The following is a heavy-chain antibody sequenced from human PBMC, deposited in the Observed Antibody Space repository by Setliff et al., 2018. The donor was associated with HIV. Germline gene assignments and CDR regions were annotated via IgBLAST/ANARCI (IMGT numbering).Heavy chain of an antibody. CDR2: INSDGSIT. CDR3: AKDGTVREPDY. CDR1: GFSFGNHW. Sequence: GGSLRLSCGASGFSFGNHWMYWVRQAPGKGLVWVSRINSDGSITDYADSVKGRFTISRDNAKNTLYMQMNSLRAEDTAVYCCAKDGTVREPDYWGQGTLVTVSS. V-gene: IGHV3-74*01. J-gene: IGHJ4*02. D-gene: IGHD3-10*01.